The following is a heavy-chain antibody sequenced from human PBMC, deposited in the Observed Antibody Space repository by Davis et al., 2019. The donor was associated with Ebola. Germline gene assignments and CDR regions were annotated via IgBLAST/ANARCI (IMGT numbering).Heavy chain of an antibody. CDR2: IYPGDSDT. Sequence: GESLKISCKGSGYSFTSFWIAWVRQMPGKGLEWMGIIYPGDSDTTYSPSFQGQVTISADKSMDTAYLQWSSLKASDTAIYYCARGTNDYNPGGYFDSWGQGTLVTVSS. CDR3: ARGTNDYNPGGYFDS. J-gene: IGHJ4*02. CDR1: GYSFTSFW. D-gene: IGHD5-24*01. V-gene: IGHV5-51*01.